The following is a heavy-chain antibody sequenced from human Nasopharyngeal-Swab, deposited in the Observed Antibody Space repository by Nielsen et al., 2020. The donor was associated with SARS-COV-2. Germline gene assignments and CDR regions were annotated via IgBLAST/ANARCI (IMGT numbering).Heavy chain of an antibody. CDR3: VREAPRPRDGSLGPVRPPPLWCYFDL. J-gene: IGHJ4*02. V-gene: IGHV3-30-3*01. D-gene: IGHD2-8*01. CDR2: YGSSQ. CDR1: GFPHAYV. Sequence: SLKIPCTAPGFPHAYVIHWVRPAPGRGLWRVAVYGSSQQIADSVKGRFTISRDSSRGTVYLQLNDLRPEDTAVYYCVREAPRPRDGSLGPVRPPPLWCYFDLWGQGTLVTVSS.